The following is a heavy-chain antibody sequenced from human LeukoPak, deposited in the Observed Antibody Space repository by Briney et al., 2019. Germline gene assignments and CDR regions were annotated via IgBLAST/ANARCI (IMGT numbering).Heavy chain of an antibody. CDR1: GYSFTSYW. D-gene: IGHD3-3*01. CDR2: IYPGDSDT. Sequence: GDSLKISCKGSGYSFTSYWIGWVRQMPGKGLEWMGIIYPGDSDTRYSPSFQGQVTISADKSISTAYLQWSSLKASDTAMYYCARPHYDFWSGYSGDAFDIWGQGTMVTVSS. V-gene: IGHV5-51*01. J-gene: IGHJ3*02. CDR3: ARPHYDFWSGYSGDAFDI.